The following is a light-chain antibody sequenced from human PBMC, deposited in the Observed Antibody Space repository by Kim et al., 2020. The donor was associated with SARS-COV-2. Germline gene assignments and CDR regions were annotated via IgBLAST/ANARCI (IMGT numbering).Light chain of an antibody. J-gene: IGLJ1*01. CDR1: NIGGHS. V-gene: IGLV3-21*01. CDR3: QVWDTDTDDYV. CDR2: YDS. Sequence: SYELTQSPSVSVAPGQTARITCGGNNIGGHSVHWYQQKPGQAPVLVIYYDSDRPSGIPERFSGSKAATTATLTISRVEAGDEADYYCQVWDTDTDDYVFGTGTKVTVL.